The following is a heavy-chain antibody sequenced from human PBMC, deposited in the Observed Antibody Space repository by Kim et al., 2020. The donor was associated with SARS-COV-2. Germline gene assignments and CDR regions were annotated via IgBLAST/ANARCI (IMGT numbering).Heavy chain of an antibody. Sequence: GGSLRLSCAASGFSFSTYDMSWVRQAPGKGLEWVSAITGRDGSTFYADSVKGRFTISRYNSKNTLFLQLNSLRAEDTALYYCARESSRRADYWGQGTLVT. V-gene: IGHV3-23*01. CDR1: GFSFSTYD. CDR2: ITGRDGST. D-gene: IGHD2-2*01. J-gene: IGHJ4*02. CDR3: ARESSRRADY.